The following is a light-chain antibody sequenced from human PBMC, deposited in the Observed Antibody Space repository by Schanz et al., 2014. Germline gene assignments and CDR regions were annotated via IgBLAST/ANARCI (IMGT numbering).Light chain of an antibody. CDR3: CSYAGSPYV. CDR1: SSDAGGNNY. CDR2: EVN. V-gene: IGLV2-8*01. Sequence: QSALTQPPSASGSPGQSVAISCTGTSSDAGGNNYVSWYQQHPGKAPKLLIYEVNKRPSGVPDRFSGSKSGNTASLTISGLQAEDDADYYCCSYAGSPYVFGTGTKLTVL. J-gene: IGLJ1*01.